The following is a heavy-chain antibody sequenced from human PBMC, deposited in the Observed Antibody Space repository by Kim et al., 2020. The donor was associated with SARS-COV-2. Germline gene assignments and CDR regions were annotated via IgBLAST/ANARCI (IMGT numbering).Heavy chain of an antibody. J-gene: IGHJ5*02. V-gene: IGHV4-34*01. CDR1: GGSFSGYY. Sequence: SETLSLTCAVYGGSFSGYYWSWIRQPPGKGLEWIGEINHSGSTNYNPSLKSRVTISVDTSKNQFSLKLSSVTAADTAVYYCARGRYSSGWYRINWFDPWGQGTLVTVSS. D-gene: IGHD6-19*01. CDR3: ARGRYSSGWYRINWFDP. CDR2: INHSGST.